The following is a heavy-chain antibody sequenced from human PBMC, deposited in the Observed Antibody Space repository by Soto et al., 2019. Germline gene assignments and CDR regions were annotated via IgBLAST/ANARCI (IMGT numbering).Heavy chain of an antibody. D-gene: IGHD3-3*01. Sequence: EVKLVESGGGLMQPGGSLRLSCAASGFSVGGNPMTWVRQAPGKGLEWVAVIHTGGATFYADPVKGRFTISRDNYKNTVFLQMNSLSVGDTAMYFCARCVDDESWGQGSLVTVSS. CDR2: IHTGGAT. J-gene: IGHJ5*02. V-gene: IGHV3-53*01. CDR3: ARCVDDES. CDR1: GFSVGGNP.